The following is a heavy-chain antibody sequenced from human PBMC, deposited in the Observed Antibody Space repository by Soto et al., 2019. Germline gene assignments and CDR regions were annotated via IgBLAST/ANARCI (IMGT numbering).Heavy chain of an antibody. CDR1: GGSVSNGDYL. V-gene: IGHV4-30-4*01. D-gene: IGHD4-17*01. CDR2: IHNSGNT. CDR3: ARARGGDYGDYASIFDC. Sequence: PSETLSLTCTVSGGSVSNGDYLWSWIRQRPGKGLQWIGYIHNSGNTYYNPSLRSRVTISLDTSTNQFALKLSSVTAADTAVYFCARARGGDYGDYASIFDCWGQGTLVTVSS. J-gene: IGHJ4*02.